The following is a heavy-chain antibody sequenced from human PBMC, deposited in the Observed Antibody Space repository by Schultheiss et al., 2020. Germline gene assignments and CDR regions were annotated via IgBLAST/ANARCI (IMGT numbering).Heavy chain of an antibody. D-gene: IGHD5-12*01. J-gene: IGHJ4*02. CDR2: ISAYNGNT. CDR3: ASATHSATTFDY. Sequence: ASVKVSCKASGYTFTSYGISWVRQAPGQGLEWMGWISAYNGNTNYAQKLQGRVTMTTDTSTSTAYMELRSLRSDDTAVYYCASATHSATTFDYWGQGTLVTVSS. CDR1: GYTFTSYG. V-gene: IGHV1-18*01.